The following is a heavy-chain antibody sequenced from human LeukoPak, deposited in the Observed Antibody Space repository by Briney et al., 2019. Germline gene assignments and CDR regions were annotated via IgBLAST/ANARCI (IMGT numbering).Heavy chain of an antibody. D-gene: IGHD5-18*01. CDR3: AKDIGIYSYGSNAFDI. CDR1: GFTFSSYE. Sequence: GGSLRLSCAASGFTFSSYEMNWVRQAPGKGLEWVSYISSSGSTIYYADSVKGRFTISRDNSKNTLYLQMNSLRAEDMAVYDCAKDIGIYSYGSNAFDIWGQGTMVTASS. V-gene: IGHV3-48*03. CDR2: ISSSGSTI. J-gene: IGHJ3*02.